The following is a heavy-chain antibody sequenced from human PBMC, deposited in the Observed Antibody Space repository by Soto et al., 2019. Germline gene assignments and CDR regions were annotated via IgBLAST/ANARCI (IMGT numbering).Heavy chain of an antibody. CDR3: ARVPGYSGYDSGYYFDY. CDR1: GGSISSGGYY. J-gene: IGHJ4*02. D-gene: IGHD5-12*01. CDR2: IYYSGST. Sequence: SETLSLTCTVSGGSISSGGYYWSWIRQHPGKGLEWIGYIYYSGSTYYNPSLKSRVTISVDTSKNQFSLKLSSVTAADTAVYYCARVPGYSGYDSGYYFDYWGREPWSPSPQ. V-gene: IGHV4-31*03.